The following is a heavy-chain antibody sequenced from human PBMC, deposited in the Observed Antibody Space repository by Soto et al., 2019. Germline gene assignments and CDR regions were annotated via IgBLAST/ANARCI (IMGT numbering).Heavy chain of an antibody. V-gene: IGHV3-23*01. CDR2: ISANSGNT. J-gene: IGHJ4*02. CDR1: GFGLSTYA. D-gene: IGHD2-21*02. Sequence: ELQLLESGGGFVQPGGSLRLSCTASGFGLSTYAISWVRQAPGKGLEWVSVISANSGNTDYADSVKGRFTISRDKSENTVFLQMNRLRAEDTAVYYCALPSCGGDCYSPFDYWGQGNLVTASS. CDR3: ALPSCGGDCYSPFDY.